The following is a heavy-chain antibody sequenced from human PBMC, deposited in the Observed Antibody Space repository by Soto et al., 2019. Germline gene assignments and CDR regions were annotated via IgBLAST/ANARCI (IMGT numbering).Heavy chain of an antibody. CDR2: IFPIFGTA. Sequence: SVKVSCKASGGTFISYAISWVRQAPGQGLEWKGGIFPIFGTANYAQKFQGRVTITADESTSTAYMEQSSLRSEDTAVYYCARVLESNYYYYGMDVWGQGTTVTVSS. J-gene: IGHJ6*02. V-gene: IGHV1-69*13. CDR1: GGTFISYA. CDR3: ARVLESNYYYYGMDV.